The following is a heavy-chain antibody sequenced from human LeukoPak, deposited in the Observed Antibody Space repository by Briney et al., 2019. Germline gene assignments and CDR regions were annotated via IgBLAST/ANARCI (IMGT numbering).Heavy chain of an antibody. CDR3: ARAVNGGSSWYPTSWDFDP. V-gene: IGHV1-8*01. CDR2: MNPKSGNT. Sequence: ASVTDSCKASGYTFTSYDINWVRQATGQGLEWMGWMNPKSGNTGYAQKFQGRVTMTRNTSISTAYMELSSLRCEDTAVYSCARAVNGGSSWYPTSWDFDPWGRGTLVTVSS. D-gene: IGHD6-13*01. J-gene: IGHJ2*01. CDR1: GYTFTSYD.